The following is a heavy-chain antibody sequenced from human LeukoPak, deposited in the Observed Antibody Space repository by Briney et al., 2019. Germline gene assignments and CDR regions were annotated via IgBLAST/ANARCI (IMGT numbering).Heavy chain of an antibody. Sequence: PGRSLRLSCVTSGFIFSSYGIHWVRQAPGKGLEWVAWHFASNKYYAESVRGRFTMSRDNSKSTLYLQMDSLRVEDTAVYYCAGPTMVRGVSDAFDIWGQGTMVTVSS. D-gene: IGHD3-10*01. V-gene: IGHV3-33*01. CDR1: GFIFSSYG. J-gene: IGHJ3*02. CDR2: WHFASNK. CDR3: AGPTMVRGVSDAFDI.